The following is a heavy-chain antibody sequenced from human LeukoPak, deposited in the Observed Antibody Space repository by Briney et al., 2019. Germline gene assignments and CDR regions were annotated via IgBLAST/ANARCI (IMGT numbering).Heavy chain of an antibody. CDR3: ARWASPYCSSTSCYTGNWFDP. J-gene: IGHJ5*02. CDR1: GYSFTSYW. D-gene: IGHD2-2*02. CDR2: IYPGDSDT. Sequence: GESLKISCKGSGYSFTSYWIGLVRQMPGKGLEWMGIIYPGDSDTRYSPSFQGQVTISADKSISTAYLQWSSLKASDTAMYYCARWASPYCSSTSCYTGNWFDPWGQGTLVTVSS. V-gene: IGHV5-51*01.